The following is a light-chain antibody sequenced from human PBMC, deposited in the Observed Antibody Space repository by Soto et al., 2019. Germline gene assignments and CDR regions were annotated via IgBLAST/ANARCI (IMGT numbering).Light chain of an antibody. J-gene: IGKJ4*01. V-gene: IGKV3-11*01. CDR2: GAS. CDR1: QSVSTY. CDR3: QHRSNWPT. Sequence: IVLTQSPATLSLSPGERATLSCRASQSVSTYLAWYQQKPGQVPRLLIYGASNRAIGIPARFSGSGSETDFTLTISRLEPEDSAIYYCQHRSNWPTFGGGTKVEIK.